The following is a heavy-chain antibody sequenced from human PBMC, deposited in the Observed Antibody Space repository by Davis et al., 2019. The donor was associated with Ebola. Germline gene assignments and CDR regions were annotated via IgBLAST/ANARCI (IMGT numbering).Heavy chain of an antibody. V-gene: IGHV4-59*01. CDR1: GGSISTFY. Sequence: SETLSLTCTVSGGSISTFYWSWIRQPPGRGLEYIGYIYYSGDADYNPSLNSRVTISVDTSKNQFSLNLSSVTAADTAVYYCARGRRPPNWHFDLWGRGTLVTVSS. CDR3: ARGRRPPNWHFDL. J-gene: IGHJ2*01. CDR2: IYYSGDA.